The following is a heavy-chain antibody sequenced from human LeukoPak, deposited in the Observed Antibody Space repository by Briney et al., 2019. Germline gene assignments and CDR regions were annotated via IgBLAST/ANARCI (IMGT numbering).Heavy chain of an antibody. CDR3: ARGRGPPNSNRDFYYYYYMDV. J-gene: IGHJ6*03. CDR2: INAANGHT. D-gene: IGHD6-13*01. CDR1: GYTFTNYA. V-gene: IGHV1-3*03. Sequence: ASVKVSCKASGYTFTNYAIHWVRQAPGQRLEWMGWINAANGHTKYSQEFQDRITNTGDTFATTAYVELSNLRSEDMALYYCARGRGPPNSNRDFYYYYYMDVWGTGTTVTVSS.